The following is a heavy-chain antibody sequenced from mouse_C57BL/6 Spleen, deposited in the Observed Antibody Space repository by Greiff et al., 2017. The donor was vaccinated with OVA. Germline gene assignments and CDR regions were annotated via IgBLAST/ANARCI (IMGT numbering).Heavy chain of an antibody. D-gene: IGHD1-1*01. CDR2: INPNNGGT. CDR1: GYTFTDYY. V-gene: IGHV1-26*01. CDR3: ARDYYGSSYDVYAMDY. J-gene: IGHJ4*01. Sequence: VQLQQSGPELVKPGASVKISCKASGYTFTDYYMNWVKQSHGKSLEWIGDINPNNGGTSYNQKFKGKATLTVDKSSSTAYMELRSLTSEDSAVYYSARDYYGSSYDVYAMDYWGQGTSVTVSS.